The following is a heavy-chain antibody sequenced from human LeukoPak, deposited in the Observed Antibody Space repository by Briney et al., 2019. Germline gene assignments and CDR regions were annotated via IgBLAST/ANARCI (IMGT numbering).Heavy chain of an antibody. CDR3: ARDTYDSSGYPYYFDY. J-gene: IGHJ4*02. V-gene: IGHV4-30-4*01. Sequence: PSETLSLTCTVSGGSISSGDYYWSWIRQPPGKGLEWIGYIYYSGSTYYNPSLKSRVTISVDTSKNQFSLKLSSVTAADTAVYYCARDTYDSSGYPYYFDYWGQGTLVTVSS. D-gene: IGHD3-22*01. CDR2: IYYSGST. CDR1: GGSISSGDYY.